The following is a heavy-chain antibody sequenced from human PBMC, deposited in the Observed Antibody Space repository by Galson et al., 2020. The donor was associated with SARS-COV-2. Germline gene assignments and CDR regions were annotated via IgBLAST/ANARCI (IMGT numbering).Heavy chain of an antibody. CDR1: GGSISSGSYY. Sequence: SETLSLTCTVSGGSISSGSYYWSWIRQPAGKGLEWVGRTYTTGNTNYNPTLKNRVTISVDRSKNQFSLKLTSVTAADTAVYYCAREGYDLLTGAFDYWGQGTLVTVSS. J-gene: IGHJ4*02. V-gene: IGHV4-61*02. CDR2: TYTTGNT. D-gene: IGHD3-9*01. CDR3: AREGYDLLTGAFDY.